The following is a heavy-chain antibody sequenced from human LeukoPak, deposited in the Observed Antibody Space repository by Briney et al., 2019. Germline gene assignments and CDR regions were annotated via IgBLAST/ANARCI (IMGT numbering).Heavy chain of an antibody. CDR1: GGSISSYY. V-gene: IGHV4-59*12. D-gene: IGHD6-13*01. J-gene: IGHJ2*01. CDR3: ARDLSRGRGSSWYGGNYRYFDL. CDR2: IYYSGST. Sequence: SETLSLTCTVSGGSISSYYWSWIRQPPGKGLEWIGYIYYSGSTNYNPSLKSRVTISVDTSKNQFSLKLSSVTAADTAVYYCARDLSRGRGSSWYGGNYRYFDLWGRGTLVTVSS.